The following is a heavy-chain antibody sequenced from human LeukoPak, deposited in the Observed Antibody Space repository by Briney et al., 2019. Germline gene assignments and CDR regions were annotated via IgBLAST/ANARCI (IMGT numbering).Heavy chain of an antibody. V-gene: IGHV3-30-3*01. J-gene: IGHJ6*02. D-gene: IGHD3-16*02. CDR3: AKDSYVWGNYRFPEYHGMDV. Sequence: GGSLRLSCAASGFTFSSYAMHWVRQAPGKGLEWVALISYDGSGQYYTESVKGRFTISRDNSKNTLYLQMNSLRAEDTAVYCCAKDSYVWGNYRFPEYHGMDVWGQGTTVTVSS. CDR2: ISYDGSGQ. CDR1: GFTFSSYA.